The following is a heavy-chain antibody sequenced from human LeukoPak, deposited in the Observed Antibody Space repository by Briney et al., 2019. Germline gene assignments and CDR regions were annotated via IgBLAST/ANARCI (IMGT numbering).Heavy chain of an antibody. CDR3: AILSSDIVATIGGYYFDY. CDR1: GYSFTSYW. D-gene: IGHD5-12*01. Sequence: GESLKISCKGSGYSFTSYWIGWVRQMPGKGLEWMGIIYPGDSDTRYSPSFQGQVTISADKSISTAYLQWSSLKASDTAMYYCAILSSDIVATIGGYYFDYWGQGTLVTVSS. CDR2: IYPGDSDT. V-gene: IGHV5-51*01. J-gene: IGHJ4*02.